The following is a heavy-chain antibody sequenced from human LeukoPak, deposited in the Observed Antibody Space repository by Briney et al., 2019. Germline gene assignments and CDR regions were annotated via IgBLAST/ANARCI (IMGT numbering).Heavy chain of an antibody. CDR2: IYSGGST. CDR1: GFTVSNNY. J-gene: IGHJ4*02. CDR3: AKAPGVYGKLDY. V-gene: IGHV3-53*01. Sequence: GGSLKLSCAASGFTVSNNYMSWVRQAPGKGLEWVSIIYSGGSTYYADSVKGRFTISRDNSRNTVYLQVNNLRAEDTAVYYCAKAPGVYGKLDYWGQGTLVTVSS. D-gene: IGHD1-26*01.